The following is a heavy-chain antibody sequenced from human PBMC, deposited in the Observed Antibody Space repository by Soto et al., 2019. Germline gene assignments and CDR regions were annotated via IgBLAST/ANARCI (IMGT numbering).Heavy chain of an antibody. J-gene: IGHJ4*02. CDR1: GFSFSTYG. CDR3: ARDLGSGWSNYFDF. D-gene: IGHD6-19*01. V-gene: IGHV3-33*01. Sequence: GGSLRLSCAASGFSFSTYGMHWVRQAPGKGLEWVAVIWFDGSNKYYADSVKGRFTISRDNSKNMVYMQMNSLRAEDTAVYYCARDLGSGWSNYFDFWGQGTLVTVSS. CDR2: IWFDGSNK.